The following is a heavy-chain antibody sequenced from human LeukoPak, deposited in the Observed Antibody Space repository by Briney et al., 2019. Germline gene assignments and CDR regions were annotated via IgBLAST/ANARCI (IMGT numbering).Heavy chain of an antibody. Sequence: GGSLRLSCAASGFTFSSYSMNWVCQAPGKGLEWVSSISSSSSYIYYADSVKGPFTISRDNAKNSLYLQMNSLRAEDTAVYYCARKTGTGGFDPWGQGTLVTVSS. D-gene: IGHD1-1*01. CDR2: ISSSSSYI. CDR3: ARKTGTGGFDP. J-gene: IGHJ5*02. V-gene: IGHV3-21*01. CDR1: GFTFSSYS.